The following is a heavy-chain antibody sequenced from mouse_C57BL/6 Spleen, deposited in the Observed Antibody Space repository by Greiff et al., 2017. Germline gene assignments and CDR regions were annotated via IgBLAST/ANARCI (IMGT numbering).Heavy chain of an antibody. Sequence: QVHVKQPGAELVRPGSSVKLSCKASGYTFTSYWMHWVKQRPIQGLEWIGNIDPSDSETHYNQKFKDKATLTVDKSSSTAYMQLSSLTSEDSAVYYCARRGYDAMDYWGQGTSVTVSS. V-gene: IGHV1-52*01. CDR1: GYTFTSYW. CDR3: ARRGYDAMDY. CDR2: IDPSDSET. J-gene: IGHJ4*01.